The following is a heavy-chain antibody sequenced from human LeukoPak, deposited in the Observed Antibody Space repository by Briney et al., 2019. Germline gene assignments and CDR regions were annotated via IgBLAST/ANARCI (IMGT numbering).Heavy chain of an antibody. CDR1: GFSFDDYA. D-gene: IGHD4-17*01. CDR3: AKDSSATVTNAGFDAFDI. V-gene: IGHV3-9*03. J-gene: IGHJ3*02. Sequence: PGGSLRLSCAASGFSFDDYAMHWVRQAPGKGLEWVSAISWNSGSIGYADSVKGRFTISRDNAKNSLYLQMNSLRAEDMALYYCAKDSSATVTNAGFDAFDIWGQGTMVTVSS. CDR2: ISWNSGSI.